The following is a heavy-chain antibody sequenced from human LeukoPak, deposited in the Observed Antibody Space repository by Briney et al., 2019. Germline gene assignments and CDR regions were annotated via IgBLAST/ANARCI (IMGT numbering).Heavy chain of an antibody. CDR3: ARGSYYYGSGSYGSFDY. J-gene: IGHJ4*02. Sequence: ASVKVSCKASGYTFTSYDINWVRQATGQGLEWMGWMNPYSGNTVYAQKFQGRVIMTRNTSISAAYMELSSLRSEDTAVYYCARGSYYYGSGSYGSFDYWGQGTLATVSS. CDR2: MNPYSGNT. V-gene: IGHV1-8*01. D-gene: IGHD3-10*01. CDR1: GYTFTSYD.